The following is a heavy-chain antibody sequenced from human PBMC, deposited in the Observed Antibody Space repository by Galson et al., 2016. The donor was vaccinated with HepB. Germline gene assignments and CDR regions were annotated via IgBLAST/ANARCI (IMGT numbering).Heavy chain of an antibody. CDR2: ISGSGSST. CDR3: ARDDETYGDPDF. CDR1: GFTFSTYA. J-gene: IGHJ4*02. V-gene: IGHV3-23*01. D-gene: IGHD4-17*01. Sequence: SLRLSCAASGFTFSTYAMSWVRQAPGKGLEWVSLISGSGSSTFYADSVKGRFTISRDNPKNTLYLQMNSLRVEDTAVYYCARDDETYGDPDFWGQGTLVTVSS.